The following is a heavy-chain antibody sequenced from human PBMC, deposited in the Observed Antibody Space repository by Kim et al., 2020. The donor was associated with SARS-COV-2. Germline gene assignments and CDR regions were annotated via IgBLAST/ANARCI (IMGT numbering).Heavy chain of an antibody. CDR3: ARVYYYGSGSYSLFDY. J-gene: IGHJ4*02. D-gene: IGHD3-10*01. Sequence: SLTTRVTISVDTSKNQFSLKLSSVTAADTAVYYCARVYYYGSGSYSLFDYWGQGTLVTVSS. V-gene: IGHV4-34*13.